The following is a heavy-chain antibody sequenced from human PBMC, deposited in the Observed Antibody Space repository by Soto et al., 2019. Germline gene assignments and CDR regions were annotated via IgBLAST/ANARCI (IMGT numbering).Heavy chain of an antibody. V-gene: IGHV1-2*02. D-gene: IGHD1-7*01. CDR3: AKELQRGLDV. Sequence: QVQLVQSGAEVKQPGASVKVSCKASGYTFSVYHLHWVRQAPGQGLEWMGWVYPSSGGTSYAQRFEGRVTMTRDTSINTVYMELSRLTSDDTAVYYCAKELQRGLDVWGQGTTVIVSS. J-gene: IGHJ6*02. CDR1: GYTFSVYH. CDR2: VYPSSGGT.